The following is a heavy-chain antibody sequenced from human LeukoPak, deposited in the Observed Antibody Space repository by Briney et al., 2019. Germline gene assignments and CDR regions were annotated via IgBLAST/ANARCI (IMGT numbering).Heavy chain of an antibody. V-gene: IGHV4-34*01. CDR1: GGSFSGYY. Sequence: SETLSLTCAVYGGSFSGYYWSWIRQPPGKGLEWIGEINHSGSTNYNPSLKSRVTISVDTSKNQFSLKLSSVTAADTAVYYCATNDYGVLGYFDYWDQGTLVTVSS. D-gene: IGHD4-17*01. CDR3: ATNDYGVLGYFDY. J-gene: IGHJ4*02. CDR2: INHSGST.